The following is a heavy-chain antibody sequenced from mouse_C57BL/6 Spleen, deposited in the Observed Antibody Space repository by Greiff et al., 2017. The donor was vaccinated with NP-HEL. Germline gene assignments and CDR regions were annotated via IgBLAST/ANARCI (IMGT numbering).Heavy chain of an antibody. CDR1: GFTFSSYA. V-gene: IGHV5-4*01. D-gene: IGHD2-4*01. J-gene: IGHJ1*03. CDR2: ISDGGSYT. CDR3: SRDRDYDYAYWYFDV. Sequence: EVQVVESGGGLVKPGGSLKLSCAASGFTFSSYAMSWVRQTPEKRLEWVATISDGGSYTYYPDNVKGRFTLSRDNAKNNLYLQMSHRKSEDTAMYYWSRDRDYDYAYWYFDVWGTGTTVTVSS.